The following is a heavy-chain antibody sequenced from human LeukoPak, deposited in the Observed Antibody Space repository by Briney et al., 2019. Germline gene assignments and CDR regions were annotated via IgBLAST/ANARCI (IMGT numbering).Heavy chain of an antibody. CDR2: INHSGST. CDR3: ARLEGLIYFDY. D-gene: IGHD1-1*01. V-gene: IGHV4-34*01. CDR1: GGSFSGYY. Sequence: KPSETLSLTCAVYGGSFSGYYWSWIRQPPGKGLEWIGEINHSGSTNYNPSLKSRVTISVDTSKNQFSLKLSSVTAADTAVYYCARLEGLIYFDYWGQGTLVTVSS. J-gene: IGHJ4*02.